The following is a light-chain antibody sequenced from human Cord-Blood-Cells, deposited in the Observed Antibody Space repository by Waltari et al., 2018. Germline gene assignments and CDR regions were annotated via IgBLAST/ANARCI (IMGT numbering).Light chain of an antibody. J-gene: IGKJ4*01. CDR3: QQYNSYSPT. V-gene: IGKV1-5*01. Sequence: DIQMTQSPSPLPASVGDRVTITCRASQSISSWLAWYQQKPGKAPKLLIYDASSLESGVPSRFSGSGSGTEFTLTISSLQPDDFATYYCQQYNSYSPTFGGGTKVEIK. CDR2: DAS. CDR1: QSISSW.